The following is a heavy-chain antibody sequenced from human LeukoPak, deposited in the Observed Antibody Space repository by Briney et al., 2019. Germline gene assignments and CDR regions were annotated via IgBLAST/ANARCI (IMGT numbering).Heavy chain of an antibody. V-gene: IGHV3-30*18. Sequence: GRSLRLSCAASGFTFSTFGMHWVRQAPGKGLEWVAVISYDGSETYYPDSVKGRFTISRDNSKNTLYLQMSSLRVEDTAVYFCAKGFTGSSRWYRDTWGQGTLVTVSS. CDR2: ISYDGSET. CDR3: AKGFTGSSRWYRDT. CDR1: GFTFSTFG. D-gene: IGHD6-19*01. J-gene: IGHJ4*02.